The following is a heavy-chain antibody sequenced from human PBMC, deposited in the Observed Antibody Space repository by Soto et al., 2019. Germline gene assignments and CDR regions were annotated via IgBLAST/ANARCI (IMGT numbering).Heavy chain of an antibody. D-gene: IGHD1-26*01. CDR3: ARGDNSGSYYARVRTANVGY. J-gene: IGHJ4*02. V-gene: IGHV3-48*02. CDR1: GFTFSSYS. CDR2: ISSSSSTI. Sequence: EVQLVESGGGLVQPGGSLRLSCAASGFTFSSYSMNWVRQAPGKGLEWVSYISSSSSTIYYADSVKGRFTISRDNAKNSLYLQMNSLRDEDTAVYYCARGDNSGSYYARVRTANVGYWGQGTLVTVSS.